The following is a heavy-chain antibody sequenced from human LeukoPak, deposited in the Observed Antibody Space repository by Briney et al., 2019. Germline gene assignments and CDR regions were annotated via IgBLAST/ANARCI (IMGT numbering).Heavy chain of an antibody. CDR2: ISAYNGNT. D-gene: IGHD6-13*01. V-gene: IGHV1-18*04. J-gene: IGHJ4*02. CDR3: ARGRFPYSSSRNDY. CDR1: GYTFTSYG. Sequence: ASVKVSCKASGYTFTSYGISWVRQAPGQGLERMGLISAYNGNTNYAQKLQGRVTMTTDTSTSTAYMELRSLRSDDTAVYYCARGRFPYSSSRNDYWGQGTLVTVSS.